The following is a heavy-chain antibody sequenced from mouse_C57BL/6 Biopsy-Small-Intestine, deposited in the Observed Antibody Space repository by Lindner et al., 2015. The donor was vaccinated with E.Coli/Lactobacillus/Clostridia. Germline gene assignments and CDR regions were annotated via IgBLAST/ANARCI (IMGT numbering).Heavy chain of an antibody. D-gene: IGHD2-5*01. V-gene: IGHV1-74*01. J-gene: IGHJ2*01. CDR3: ARYYSNFDY. Sequence: VQLQESGAELVKPGASVKVSCKASGYTFTSYWMHWVKQRPGQGLEWIGGIHPSDSDTNYNQKFKGKATLTVDKSSSTAYMQLSSLTSEDSAVYYCARYYSNFDYWGQGTTLTVSS. CDR2: IHPSDSDT. CDR1: GYTFTSYW.